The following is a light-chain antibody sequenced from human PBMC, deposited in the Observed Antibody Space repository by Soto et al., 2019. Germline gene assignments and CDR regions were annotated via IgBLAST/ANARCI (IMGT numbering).Light chain of an antibody. CDR3: SSYAGGNNLV. CDR1: SNDVGAFNY. Sequence: QSVLTQPASVSGSPGQSITISCTGSSNDVGAFNYVSWYRHSPGEAPKVLIRGVSIRPSGVSIRFSASKSANTASLTISGLQAEDEALYYCSSYAGGNNLVFGGGTKLTVL. V-gene: IGLV2-14*03. CDR2: GVS. J-gene: IGLJ2*01.